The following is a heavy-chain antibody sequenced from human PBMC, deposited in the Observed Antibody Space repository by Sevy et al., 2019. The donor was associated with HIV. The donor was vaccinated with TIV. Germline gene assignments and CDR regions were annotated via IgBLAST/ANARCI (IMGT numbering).Heavy chain of an antibody. D-gene: IGHD5-18*01. CDR2: ISSSGKYQ. Sequence: GGSLRLSCTTSGFMFNLYSFNWVRQAPGKGLEWISFISSSGKYQFYADSVKGRFTMSRDTATNSVYLQIDCLRADDTAVYYSARDSDTYTALANYYGMDVWGQGTTVTVSS. CDR3: ARDSDTYTALANYYGMDV. CDR1: GFMFNLYS. J-gene: IGHJ6*02. V-gene: IGHV3-21*06.